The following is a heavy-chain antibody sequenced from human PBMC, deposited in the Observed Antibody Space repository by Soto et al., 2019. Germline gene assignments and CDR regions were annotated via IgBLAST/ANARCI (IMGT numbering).Heavy chain of an antibody. CDR3: GREYFHSRGTTPGD. CDR2: INPNSGDT. J-gene: IGHJ4*02. CDR1: GHTFTAYY. V-gene: IGHV1-2*02. D-gene: IGHD3-22*01. Sequence: ASVKVSCKPSGHTFTAYYIHWVRQAPGQGLEWMGWINPNSGDTNYSQKFQGRVTMTRDTSTNTVFMELSSLKSEDTAIYYCGREYFHSRGTTPGDWGQGNLVTVSS.